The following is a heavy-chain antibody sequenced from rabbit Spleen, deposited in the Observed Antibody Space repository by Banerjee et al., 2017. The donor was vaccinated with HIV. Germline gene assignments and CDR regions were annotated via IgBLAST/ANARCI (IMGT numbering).Heavy chain of an antibody. V-gene: IGHV1S40*01. J-gene: IGHJ4*01. CDR2: IDSGSSGFT. CDR3: ARDSAGYGDFGYAAM. CDR1: GFDFSSSYY. D-gene: IGHD2-1*01. Sequence: QSLEESGGDLVKPGASLTLTCKASGFDFSSSYYMCWVRQAPEKGLELIACIDSGSSGFTYFANWAKGRFTISKTSSTTVTLQMTSLTAADTATYFCARDSAGYGDFGYAAMWGQGTLVTVS.